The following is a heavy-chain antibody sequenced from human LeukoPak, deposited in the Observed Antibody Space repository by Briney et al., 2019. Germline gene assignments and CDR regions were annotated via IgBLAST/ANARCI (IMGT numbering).Heavy chain of an antibody. V-gene: IGHV3-53*01. Sequence: PGGSLRLSCAASGFIVSSNYMGWVRQAPGKGLEWVSVIYSGGSTYYADSVKGRFTISRDNSKNTLYLQMNSLRAEDTAVYYCAREDGFGDFDYWGQGTLVTVSS. CDR1: GFIVSSNY. CDR3: AREDGFGDFDY. J-gene: IGHJ4*02. CDR2: IYSGGST. D-gene: IGHD3-10*01.